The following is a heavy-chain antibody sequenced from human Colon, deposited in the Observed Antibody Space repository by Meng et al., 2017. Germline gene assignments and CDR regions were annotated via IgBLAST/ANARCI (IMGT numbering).Heavy chain of an antibody. D-gene: IGHD3-10*01. J-gene: IGHJ4*02. CDR1: GDSISSDVYY. Sequence: QVQLPESGPGLVKPSQTLSLTCTVSGDSISSDVYYWSWIRQPAGKGLEWIGRIYTSGSTNYNPSLKSRVTISVDMSKNQFSLNLSSVTAADTAVYYCARENDSGNSYDHWGRGTLVTVSS. CDR3: ARENDSGNSYDH. CDR2: IYTSGST. V-gene: IGHV4-61*02.